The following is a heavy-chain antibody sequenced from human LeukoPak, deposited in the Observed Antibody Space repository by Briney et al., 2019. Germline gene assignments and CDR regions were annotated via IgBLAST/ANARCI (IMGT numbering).Heavy chain of an antibody. Sequence: VASVKVSCKASGYTFTGYYMHWVRQAPGQGLEWMGWINPNSGGTNYAQRLQGRVTMTRDTSISTAYMELSRLRSDDTAVYYCARDLGNYDILTGYYMWENWFDPWGQGTLVTVSS. CDR3: ARDLGNYDILTGYYMWENWFDP. J-gene: IGHJ5*02. D-gene: IGHD3-9*01. CDR2: INPNSGGT. CDR1: GYTFTGYY. V-gene: IGHV1-2*02.